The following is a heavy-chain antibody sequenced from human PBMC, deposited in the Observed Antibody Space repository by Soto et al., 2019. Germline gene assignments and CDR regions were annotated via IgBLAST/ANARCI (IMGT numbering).Heavy chain of an antibody. V-gene: IGHV4-34*01. D-gene: IGHD3-9*01. CDR2: INHSGST. CDR1: CGSFSGYY. J-gene: IGHJ4*02. CDR3: ARHPGYYDILTGYTTYYFDS. Sequence: SDTLSLTCAVYCGSFSGYYWSWIRQPPGKGLEWIGEINHSGSTNYNPSLKSRVTISVDTSKNQFSLKLSSVTAADTAVYYCARHPGYYDILTGYTTYYFDSWGQGILVTVS.